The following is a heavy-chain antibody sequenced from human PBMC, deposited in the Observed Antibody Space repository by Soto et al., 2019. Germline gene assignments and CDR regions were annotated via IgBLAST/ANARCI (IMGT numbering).Heavy chain of an antibody. CDR1: GFTFSGYG. J-gene: IGHJ4*02. CDR3: VKDGSLAVPDVPLEEYYFDH. D-gene: IGHD3-10*01. Sequence: PGGSLRLSCAASGFTFSGYGMHWVRQAPGKGLEWVAVISYHGRNKYYVDSVKGRFTISRDDSKNTLYLQMDSVRAEDTAVYYCVKDGSLAVPDVPLEEYYFDHWGQGTLVTVAA. CDR2: ISYHGRNK. V-gene: IGHV3-30*18.